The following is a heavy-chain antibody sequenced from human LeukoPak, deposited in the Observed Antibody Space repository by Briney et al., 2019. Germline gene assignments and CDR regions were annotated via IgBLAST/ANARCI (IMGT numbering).Heavy chain of an antibody. J-gene: IGHJ3*02. Sequence: GGSLRLSCAASGFTFSSYAMSWVRQAPGKGLEWVSAINGSGGSTYYADSVKGRFTISRDNSKNTLYLQMNSLRAEDTAVYYCAKDRRHFRIIGAFDIWGQGTMVTVSS. CDR2: INGSGGST. V-gene: IGHV3-23*01. D-gene: IGHD2-15*01. CDR3: AKDRRHFRIIGAFDI. CDR1: GFTFSSYA.